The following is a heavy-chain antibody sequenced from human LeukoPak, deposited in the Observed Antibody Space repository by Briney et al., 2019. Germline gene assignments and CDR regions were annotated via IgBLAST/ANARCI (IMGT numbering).Heavy chain of an antibody. CDR1: GFTFSAYW. D-gene: IGHD3-16*01. CDR3: ATSGGY. J-gene: IGHJ4*02. Sequence: GGSLRLSCAASGFTFSAYWMKWVRQAPGKGLVWVATIKGDGSETHYETSVKGRSTISRDNAKRSLYLQMTSLSVEDTAMYYCATSGGYWGQGTLVTVSS. CDR2: IKGDGSET. V-gene: IGHV3-7*01.